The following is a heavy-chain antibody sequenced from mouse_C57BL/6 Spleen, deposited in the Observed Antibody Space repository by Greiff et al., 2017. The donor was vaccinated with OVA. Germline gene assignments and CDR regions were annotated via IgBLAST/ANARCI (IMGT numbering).Heavy chain of an antibody. Sequence: EVQLVESGPELVKPGDSVKISCKASGYSFTGYFMNWVMQSHGKSLEWIGRINPYNGDTFYNQKFKGKATLTVDKSSSTAHMELRSLTSEDSAVYYCARYDYEGAMDYWGQGTSVTVSS. J-gene: IGHJ4*01. CDR1: GYSFTGYF. D-gene: IGHD2-4*01. V-gene: IGHV1-20*01. CDR3: ARYDYEGAMDY. CDR2: INPYNGDT.